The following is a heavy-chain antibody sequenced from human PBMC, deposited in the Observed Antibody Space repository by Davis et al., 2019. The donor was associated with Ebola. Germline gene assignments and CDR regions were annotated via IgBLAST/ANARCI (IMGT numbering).Heavy chain of an antibody. V-gene: IGHV3-21*06. CDR1: GFTFSSYT. D-gene: IGHD2-15*01. CDR2: ISSSGSYI. CDR3: ARGRFTSGHSCYSDY. Sequence: GGSLRLSCAASGFTFSSYTMNWVRQIPGKGLEWVSSISSSGSYIYYGDSVKGRFTISRDNAKNSLYLQMNSLRAEDTAVYYCARGRFTSGHSCYSDYWGQGTLVTVSS. J-gene: IGHJ4*02.